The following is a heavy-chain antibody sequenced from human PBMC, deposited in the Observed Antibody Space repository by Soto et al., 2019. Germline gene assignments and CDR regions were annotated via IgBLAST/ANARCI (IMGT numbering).Heavy chain of an antibody. CDR1: VFTLSIYD. Sequence: GRALKRACLASVFTLSIYDMHWVRQAPGKGLEYVSAISSNGGSTYYADSVKGRFTISIDNSKNTLYLQMSSLRAEDTAVYYCVKALRYFDWLPDFDYWGQGTLVTVSS. V-gene: IGHV3-64D*06. CDR3: VKALRYFDWLPDFDY. CDR2: ISSNGGST. D-gene: IGHD3-9*01. J-gene: IGHJ4*02.